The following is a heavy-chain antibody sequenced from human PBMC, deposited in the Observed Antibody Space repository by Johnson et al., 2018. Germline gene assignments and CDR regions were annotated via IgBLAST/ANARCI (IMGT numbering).Heavy chain of an antibody. CDR2: IKSKTDGGTT. D-gene: IGHD2-2*01. J-gene: IGHJ6*02. CDR3: TTGCSRTSCYPYYYYYCMDV. V-gene: IGHV3-15*01. CDR1: GFTFSNAW. Sequence: VQLVQSGGGLVKPGGSLRLSCAASGFTFSNAWMSWVRQAPGKGLEWVGRIKSKTDGGTTDYAAPVKGRFTISRDDSKNTLYLQMHSLKTKETAVYYCTTGCSRTSCYPYYYYYCMDVWGQGTTVTVSS.